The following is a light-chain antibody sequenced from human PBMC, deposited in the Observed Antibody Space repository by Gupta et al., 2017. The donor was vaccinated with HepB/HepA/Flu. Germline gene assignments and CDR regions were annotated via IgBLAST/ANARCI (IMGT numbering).Light chain of an antibody. CDR3: EQYNQRPIT. V-gene: IGKV3-15*01. CDR1: ESVGTN. Sequence: ERVMTQSPATLSVSPGERATLSCRASESVGTNLAWYQHKPGQAPRLLIYAISTRATGIPARFSGSGSGTEFTLTISSLQSEDFAIYYCEQYNQRPITFGQGTRLDIK. J-gene: IGKJ5*01. CDR2: AIS.